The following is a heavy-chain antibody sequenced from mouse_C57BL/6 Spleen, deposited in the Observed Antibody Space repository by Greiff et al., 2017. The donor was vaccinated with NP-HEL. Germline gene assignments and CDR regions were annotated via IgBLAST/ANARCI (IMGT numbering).Heavy chain of an antibody. D-gene: IGHD1-1*01. CDR2: IRNKANGYTT. CDR3: ARYTNYGSSFAY. V-gene: IGHV7-3*01. Sequence: EVKLVESGGGLVQPGGSLSLSCAASGFTFTDYYMSWVRQPPGKALEWLGFIRNKANGYTTEYSASVKGRFTISRDNSQSILYLQMNALRAEDSATYYCARYTNYGSSFAYWGQGTLVTVSA. CDR1: GFTFTDYY. J-gene: IGHJ3*01.